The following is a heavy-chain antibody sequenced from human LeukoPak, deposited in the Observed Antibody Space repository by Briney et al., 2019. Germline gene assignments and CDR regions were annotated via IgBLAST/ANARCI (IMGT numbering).Heavy chain of an antibody. CDR2: ISSSSSYI. J-gene: IGHJ4*02. CDR3: AREFVLGDYDY. V-gene: IGHV3-21*01. D-gene: IGHD2-21*01. CDR1: GFTFSSYS. Sequence: GGSLRLSCAASGFTFSSYSMNWVRQAPGKGLEWVSSISSSSSYIYCADSVKGRFTISRDNAKNSLYLQMNSLRAEDTAVYYCAREFVLGDYDYWGQGTLVTVSS.